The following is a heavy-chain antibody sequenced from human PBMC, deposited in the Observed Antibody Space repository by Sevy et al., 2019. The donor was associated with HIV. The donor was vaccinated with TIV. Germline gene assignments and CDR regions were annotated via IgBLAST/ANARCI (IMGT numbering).Heavy chain of an antibody. J-gene: IGHJ4*02. Sequence: GGSLRLSCAASGFTFSSYGMHWVRQAPGKGLEWEAVISYDGSNKYYTDSVEGRFTISRDNSKNTLYLQMNSLRTEDTAVYYCAIAPPGSSWTNFDYWGQGTLVTVSS. V-gene: IGHV3-30*03. CDR2: ISYDGSNK. D-gene: IGHD6-13*01. CDR1: GFTFSSYG. CDR3: AIAPPGSSWTNFDY.